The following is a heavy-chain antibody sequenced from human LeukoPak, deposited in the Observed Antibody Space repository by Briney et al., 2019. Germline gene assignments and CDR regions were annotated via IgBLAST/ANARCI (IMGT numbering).Heavy chain of an antibody. Sequence: GGSLRLSCVASGFTFRSYDMNWVRQAPGKGLEWVSFISSSATSIEYADSVKGRFTISRDNAKNTLYLQMNSLRAEDTAVYYCAKAGRDYWGQGTLVTVSS. CDR2: ISSSATSI. CDR3: AKAGRDY. V-gene: IGHV3-48*03. CDR1: GFTFRSYD. J-gene: IGHJ4*02.